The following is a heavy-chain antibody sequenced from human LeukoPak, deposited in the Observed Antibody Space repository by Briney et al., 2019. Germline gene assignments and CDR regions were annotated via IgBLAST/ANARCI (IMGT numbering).Heavy chain of an antibody. CDR1: GGTFSSYA. D-gene: IGHD6-13*01. CDR2: IIPIFGTA. CDR3: ARAPELQQLGHYYYYYMDV. V-gene: IGHV1-69*13. J-gene: IGHJ6*03. Sequence: ASVKVSCKASGGTFSSYAISWVRQAPGQGLEWMGGIIPIFGTANYAQKFQGRVTITADESTSTAYMELSSLRSEDTAVYYCARAPELQQLGHYYYYYMDVWGKGTTVTISS.